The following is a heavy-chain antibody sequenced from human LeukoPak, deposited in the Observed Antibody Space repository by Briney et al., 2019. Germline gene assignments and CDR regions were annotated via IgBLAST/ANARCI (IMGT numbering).Heavy chain of an antibody. J-gene: IGHJ3*02. V-gene: IGHV3-7*01. CDR1: GLTFSSYW. Sequence: GGSLRLSCAASGLTFSSYWMSWVRQAPGKGLEWVANIKQDGSEKYYVDSVKGRFTISRDNAKNSLHLQMNSLRAEDTAVYYCARRFRDWGNAFDIWGQGTMVTVSS. CDR3: ARRFRDWGNAFDI. CDR2: IKQDGSEK. D-gene: IGHD3/OR15-3a*01.